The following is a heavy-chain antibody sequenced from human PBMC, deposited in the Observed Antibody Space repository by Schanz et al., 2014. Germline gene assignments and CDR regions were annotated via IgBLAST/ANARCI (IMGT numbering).Heavy chain of an antibody. CDR3: AKKVPAYNPFDS. CDR2: ISASGGDT. D-gene: IGHD1-1*01. CDR1: EFTFSTDA. J-gene: IGHJ4*02. Sequence: VQVVQSGGGLVKPGGSLRLSCAASEFTFSTDAMSWVRQAPGKGLEWLSVISASGGDTYYAESVKGRFTISRDNSKNTLYLQMDSLRAEDTAVYFCAKKVPAYNPFDSWGQGTLVTVSS. V-gene: IGHV3-23*04.